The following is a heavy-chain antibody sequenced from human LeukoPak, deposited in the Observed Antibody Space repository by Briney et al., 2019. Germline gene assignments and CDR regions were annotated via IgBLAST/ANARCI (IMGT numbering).Heavy chain of an antibody. J-gene: IGHJ5*02. Sequence: PSETLSLTCAVSGYSISSGYYWGWIRQPPGKGLEWIGSIYHSGSTYYNPSLKSRVTISVDTSKNQFSLKLSSVTAADTAVYYCAREHYYYGSGSLMWFDPWGQGTLVTVSS. CDR3: AREHYYYGSGSLMWFDP. CDR1: GYSISSGYY. CDR2: IYHSGST. D-gene: IGHD3-10*01. V-gene: IGHV4-38-2*02.